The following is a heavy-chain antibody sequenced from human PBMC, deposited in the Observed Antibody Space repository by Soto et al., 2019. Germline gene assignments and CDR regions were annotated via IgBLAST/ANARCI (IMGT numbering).Heavy chain of an antibody. CDR2: TKSKNGGGTI. Sequence: GGSLRLSCATSGPSFNNASLTWVRQALGKGLEWGARTKSKNGGGTIDSAAPVKGTFTISRDDSEKKLYLRMKSLKTEDPGVYYCTPTAATIRWYYLDYWGQGTLVRVSS. D-gene: IGHD6-25*01. J-gene: IGHJ4*02. CDR3: TPTAATIRWYYLDY. CDR1: GPSFNNAS. V-gene: IGHV3-15*01.